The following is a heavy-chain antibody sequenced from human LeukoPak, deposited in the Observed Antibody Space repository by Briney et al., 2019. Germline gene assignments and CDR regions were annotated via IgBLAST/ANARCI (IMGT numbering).Heavy chain of an antibody. CDR1: GFTFSNYG. CDR3: ARDRDVYSSRWNRNFAY. CDR2: IWYDGSNK. J-gene: IGHJ4*02. V-gene: IGHV3-33*01. Sequence: GGSLRPSCAASGFTFSNYGMHWVRQAPGKGLEWVAIIWYDGSNKYYADSVKGRFTISRDNSKNTLYLQMNSLRAEDTAVYYCARDRDVYSSRWNRNFAYWGQGTLVTVPA. D-gene: IGHD6-13*01.